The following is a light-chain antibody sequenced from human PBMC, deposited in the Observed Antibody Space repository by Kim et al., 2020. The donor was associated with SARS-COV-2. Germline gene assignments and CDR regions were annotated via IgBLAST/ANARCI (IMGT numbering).Light chain of an antibody. CDR1: NSNIGSNA. CDR3: AVWDDSLNGPV. Sequence: QSVVTQPPSASGTPGQRVTISCSGSNSNIGSNAVNWYQQLPGTAPKVLIYNNNRRPSGVPDRFSGSKSGTSASLAISGLQSEDEADYYCAVWDDSLNGPVFGGGTQMTVL. J-gene: IGLJ2*01. V-gene: IGLV1-44*01. CDR2: NNN.